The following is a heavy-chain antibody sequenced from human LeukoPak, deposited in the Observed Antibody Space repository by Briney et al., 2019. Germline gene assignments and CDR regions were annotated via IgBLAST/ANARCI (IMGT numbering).Heavy chain of an antibody. D-gene: IGHD2-15*01. CDR3: ARYCSGGSCYFPFDY. V-gene: IGHV5-51*01. Sequence: GESLKISCKGSGYSLTSYWIGWVRQMPGKGLEWMGIIYPGDSDTRYSPSFQGQVTISADKSISTAYLQWSSLKASDTAMYYCARYCSGGSCYFPFDYWGQGTLVTVSS. CDR2: IYPGDSDT. CDR1: GYSLTSYW. J-gene: IGHJ4*02.